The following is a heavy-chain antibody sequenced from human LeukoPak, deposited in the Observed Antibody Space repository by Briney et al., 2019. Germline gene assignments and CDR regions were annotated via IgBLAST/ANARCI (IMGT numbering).Heavy chain of an antibody. V-gene: IGHV4-59*01. Sequence: SETLSLTRTVSGGSIITYYWSWIRQPPGKGLEWIGYIYYSGSTNSNPSLKSRPTISVDTSKNQFSLKLTSVTAADTAVYYCARGLGYYDSSVGYWGQGTLVTVSS. CDR2: IYYSGST. CDR1: GGSIITYY. CDR3: ARGLGYYDSSVGY. J-gene: IGHJ4*02. D-gene: IGHD3-22*01.